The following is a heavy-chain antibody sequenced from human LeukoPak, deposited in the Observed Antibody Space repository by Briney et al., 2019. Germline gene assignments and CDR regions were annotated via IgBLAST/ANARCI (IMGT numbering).Heavy chain of an antibody. J-gene: IGHJ3*02. Sequence: GGSLRLPCAASGFTFGNFAMTWVRQAPGKGLEWVSTISGSGGSTYYADSVKGRFTISRDNSKNTLYLQMNSLRAEDTAVYYCAKDMTTRAFDIWGQGTMVTVSS. CDR3: AKDMTTRAFDI. CDR2: ISGSGGST. V-gene: IGHV3-23*01. CDR1: GFTFGNFA. D-gene: IGHD4-11*01.